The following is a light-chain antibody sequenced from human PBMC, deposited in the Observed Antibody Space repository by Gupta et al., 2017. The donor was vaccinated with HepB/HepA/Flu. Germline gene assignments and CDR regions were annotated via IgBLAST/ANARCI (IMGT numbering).Light chain of an antibody. CDR2: EVN. CDR1: RSGVGSYNL. CDR3: CSYASTTVV. J-gene: IGLJ2*01. Sequence: QSALTQPASVSGSPGPSINIHSTGTRSGVGSYNLVSWYQQHPGKAPKLMIYEVNKWTSGVSNRFSGSKSGNTASLTISGLQAEDEADYYCCSYASTTVVFGGGTKLTVL. V-gene: IGLV2-23*02.